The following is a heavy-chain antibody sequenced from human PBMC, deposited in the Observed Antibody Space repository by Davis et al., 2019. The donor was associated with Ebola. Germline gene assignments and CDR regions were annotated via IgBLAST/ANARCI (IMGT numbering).Heavy chain of an antibody. V-gene: IGHV3-30*04. CDR3: ARDFRYGGNPDASDM. D-gene: IGHD4-23*01. J-gene: IGHJ3*02. CDR2: ISHDESNK. Sequence: GGSLRLSCAASGFTFSSYAMHWVRQAPGKGLEWVAVISHDESNKFYADSVKGRFTISRDNSKNTLYMQMNSLRGEDTAVYYCARDFRYGGNPDASDMWGQGTMVTVSS. CDR1: GFTFSSYA.